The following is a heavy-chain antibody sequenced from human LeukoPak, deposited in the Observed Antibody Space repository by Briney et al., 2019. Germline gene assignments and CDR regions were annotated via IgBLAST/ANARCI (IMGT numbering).Heavy chain of an antibody. CDR2: ISAYNGNT. V-gene: IGHV1-18*01. CDR1: GYTFTSYG. Sequence: GASVKVSCKASGYTFTSYGISWVRQAPGQELEWMGWISAYNGNTNYAQKLLGRVTMTTDTSTSTAYMELRSLRSDDTAVYYCAGHLGYYYGSGSYSYYYYYGMDVWGQGTTVTVSS. J-gene: IGHJ6*02. D-gene: IGHD3-10*01. CDR3: AGHLGYYYGSGSYSYYYYYGMDV.